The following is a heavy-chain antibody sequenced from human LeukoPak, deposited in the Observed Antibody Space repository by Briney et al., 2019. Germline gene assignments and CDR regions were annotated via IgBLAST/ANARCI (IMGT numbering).Heavy chain of an antibody. CDR3: ARDLRVRGGYMDV. CDR2: ISYDGSNQ. J-gene: IGHJ6*03. CDR1: GFTFSNYG. Sequence: GGSLRLSCAASGFTFSNYGMHWVRQPPGKGLEWVAIISYDGSNQYYVDSVKGRFTISRDNSKNTLYLQMGSLRAEDMAVYYCARDLRVRGGYMDVWGKGTTVTVSS. V-gene: IGHV3-30*03. D-gene: IGHD3-10*01.